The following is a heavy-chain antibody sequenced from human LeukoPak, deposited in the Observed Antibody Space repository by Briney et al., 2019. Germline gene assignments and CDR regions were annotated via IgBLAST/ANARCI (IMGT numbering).Heavy chain of an antibody. CDR2: INAGNGNT. V-gene: IGHV1-3*01. D-gene: IGHD2-2*01. J-gene: IGHJ4*02. CDR1: GYTFTSYA. Sequence: GASVKVSCKASGYTFTSYAMHWVRQAPGQRLEWMGWINAGNGNTKYSQKFQGRVTITRDTSASTAYMELSSLRSEDTAVYYCARGVGYQLPWGYFGYWGQGTLVTVSS. CDR3: ARGVGYQLPWGYFGY.